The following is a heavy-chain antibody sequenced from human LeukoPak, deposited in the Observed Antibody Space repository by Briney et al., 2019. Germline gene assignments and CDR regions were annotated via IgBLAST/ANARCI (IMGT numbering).Heavy chain of an antibody. CDR2: IIPIFGTA. CDR3: AGVPRGYVLRFLECP. Sequence: GASVKVSCXASGGTFSSYAISWVRQAPGQGLEWMGRIIPIFGTANYAQKFQGRVTITTDESTSTAYMELSSLRSEDTAVYYCAGVPRGYVLRFLECPWGQGTLVTVSS. V-gene: IGHV1-69*05. J-gene: IGHJ5*02. D-gene: IGHD3-3*01. CDR1: GGTFSSYA.